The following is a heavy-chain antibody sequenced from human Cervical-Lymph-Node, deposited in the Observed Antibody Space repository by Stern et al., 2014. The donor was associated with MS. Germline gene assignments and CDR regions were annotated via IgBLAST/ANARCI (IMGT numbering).Heavy chain of an antibody. CDR3: ARHCSSSSCYRYYGMDV. CDR1: GFTSSSYG. V-gene: IGHV3-21*01. D-gene: IGHD2-2*01. Sequence: EVQLVESGGGLLKPGGSLRLSCAASGFTSSSYGMHWVRQAPGKGLEWVSSISSSGSDKYYADLVKGRLTSSRDNAKNSLYLQMNSMRAEDTGIYYCARHCSSSSCYRYYGMDVWGQGTTVTVSS. CDR2: ISSSGSDK. J-gene: IGHJ6*02.